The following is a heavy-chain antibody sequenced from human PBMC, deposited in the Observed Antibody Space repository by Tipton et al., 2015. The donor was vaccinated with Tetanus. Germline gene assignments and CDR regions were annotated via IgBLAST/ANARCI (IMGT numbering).Heavy chain of an antibody. V-gene: IGHV4-59*02. J-gene: IGHJ4*02. CDR2: VYYTGDT. CDR3: ARANNDIPKKGPFDS. Sequence: TLSLTCTVSGDSVSGYYWSWIRQPPGKGLEWVGYVYYTGDTNYNPSLKSRVTISFGTSKNQFSLSLESVTAADTAFYYCARANNDIPKKGPFDSWGQGTLVIVSS. D-gene: IGHD1-1*01. CDR1: GDSVSGYY.